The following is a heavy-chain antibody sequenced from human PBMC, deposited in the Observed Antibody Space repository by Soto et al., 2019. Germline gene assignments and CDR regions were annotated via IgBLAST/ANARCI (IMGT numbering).Heavy chain of an antibody. CDR3: ARSIVVVTAADY. CDR2: INAGNGNT. CDR1: GYTFTSYA. Sequence: QVQLVQSGAEVKKPGASVKVSCKASGYTFTSYAMHWVRQAPGQRLEWMGWINAGNGNTKYSQKFQGRVTITRDTSAITDYMELSSLKSEDTAVYYCARSIVVVTAADYWGQGTLVTVSS. J-gene: IGHJ4*02. D-gene: IGHD2-21*02. V-gene: IGHV1-3*01.